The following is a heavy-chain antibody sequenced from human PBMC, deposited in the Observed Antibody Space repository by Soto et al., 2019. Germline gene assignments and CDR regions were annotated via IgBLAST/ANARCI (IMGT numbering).Heavy chain of an antibody. J-gene: IGHJ6*02. CDR2: ISAYNDNT. CDR3: ARCVIHLWPLYYYSMDV. CDR1: GYTFTSYG. Sequence: AAVKVSCKASGYTFTSYGISWVRQAPGQGLEWMGWISAYNDNTNYAQKLQGRVTMTTDTSTSTAYMELRSLRSDDTAVYYCARCVIHLWPLYYYSMDVWGQGTTVTVSS. V-gene: IGHV1-18*01. D-gene: IGHD5-18*01.